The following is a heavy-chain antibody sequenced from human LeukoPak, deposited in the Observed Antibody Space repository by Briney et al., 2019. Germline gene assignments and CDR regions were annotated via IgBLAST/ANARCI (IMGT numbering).Heavy chain of an antibody. J-gene: IGHJ4*02. CDR1: GGSFSGYY. CDR2: INHSGST. V-gene: IGHV4-34*01. D-gene: IGHD3-22*01. CDR3: ARMYRIYDSSSLDY. Sequence: PSETLSLTCAVYGGSFSGYYWSWIRQPPGKGLEWIGEINHSGSTNYNPSLKSRVTISADTSKNQFSLKLSSVTAADTATYYCARMYRIYDSSSLDYWGQGTLVTVSS.